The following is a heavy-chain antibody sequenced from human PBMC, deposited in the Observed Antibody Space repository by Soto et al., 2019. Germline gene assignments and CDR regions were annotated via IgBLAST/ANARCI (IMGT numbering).Heavy chain of an antibody. V-gene: IGHV4-59*01. CDR1: GGSISSYY. CDR2: IYYSGST. J-gene: IGHJ6*02. CDR3: AREGKYYYGMDV. Sequence: SETLSLTCTVSGGSISSYYWSWIRQPPGKGLEWIGYIYYSGSTNHNPSLKSRVTISVDTSKNQFSLKLSSVTAADTAVYYCAREGKYYYGMDVWGQGTTVTVSS.